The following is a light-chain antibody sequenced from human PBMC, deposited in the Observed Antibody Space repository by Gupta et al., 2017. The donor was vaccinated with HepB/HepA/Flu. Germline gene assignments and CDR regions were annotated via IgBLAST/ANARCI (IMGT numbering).Light chain of an antibody. V-gene: IGKV3-20*01. CDR1: QRVRSNF. J-gene: IGKJ1*01. CDR3: QQYASLPWT. CDR2: AGY. Sequence: VFAQSPGTLSLSTGERATLSCRASQRVRSNFFVWYQQRPGQTPRLLIYAGYTRATGIPDRFSGSGSGTDFALTISRLEPEDFAVYYCQQYASLPWTFGHGTRVEI.